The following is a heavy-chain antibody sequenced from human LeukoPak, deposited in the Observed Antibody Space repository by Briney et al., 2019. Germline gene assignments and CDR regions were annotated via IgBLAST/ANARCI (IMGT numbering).Heavy chain of an antibody. V-gene: IGHV3-66*01. J-gene: IGHJ4*02. D-gene: IGHD3-9*01. CDR2: IYSGGST. CDR1: GGSISNSHYY. Sequence: ETLSLTCTVSGGSISNSHYYWAWVRQAPGKGLEWVSVIYSGGSTYYADSVKGRFTISRDNSKNTLYLQMNSLRAEDTAVYYCARAPLYYDILTGKTFDYWGQGTLVTVSS. CDR3: ARAPLYYDILTGKTFDY.